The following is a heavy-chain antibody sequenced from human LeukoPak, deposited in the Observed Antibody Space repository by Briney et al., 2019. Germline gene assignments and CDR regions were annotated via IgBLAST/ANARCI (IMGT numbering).Heavy chain of an antibody. Sequence: GASAKVSCKASGYTFTSYDINWVRQATGQGLEWMGWMNPNSGNTGYAQKFQGRVTMTRNTSISTAYMELSSLRSEDTAVYYCARGPSGSTKCDYWGQGTLVTVSS. CDR2: MNPNSGNT. J-gene: IGHJ4*02. CDR1: GYTFTSYD. CDR3: ARGPSGSTKCDY. D-gene: IGHD1-26*01. V-gene: IGHV1-8*01.